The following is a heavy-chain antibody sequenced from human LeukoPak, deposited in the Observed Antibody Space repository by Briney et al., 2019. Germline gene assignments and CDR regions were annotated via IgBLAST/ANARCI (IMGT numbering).Heavy chain of an antibody. Sequence: GGSLRLSCAASGFTVSSNYMSWVRQAPGKGLEWVSVIYSGGSTYYADSVKGRLTISRDNSKNTLYLQMNSLRAEDTAVYYCARDTYYYDSSGYYDAFDIWGQGTLVTVSS. CDR2: IYSGGST. CDR3: ARDTYYYDSSGYYDAFDI. V-gene: IGHV3-66*02. CDR1: GFTVSSNY. J-gene: IGHJ3*02. D-gene: IGHD3-22*01.